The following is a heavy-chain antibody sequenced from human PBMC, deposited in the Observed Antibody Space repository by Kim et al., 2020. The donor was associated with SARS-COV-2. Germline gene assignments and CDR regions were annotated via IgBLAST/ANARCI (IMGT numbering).Heavy chain of an antibody. CDR2: ST. J-gene: IGHJ4*02. CDR3: AMDGLSGSLN. V-gene: IGHV1-46*01. D-gene: IGHD3-10*01. Sequence: STSYAQKFQGRVTMTRDTSTSTVYMELSSLRSEETAVYYCAMDGLSGSLNWGQGTLVTVSS.